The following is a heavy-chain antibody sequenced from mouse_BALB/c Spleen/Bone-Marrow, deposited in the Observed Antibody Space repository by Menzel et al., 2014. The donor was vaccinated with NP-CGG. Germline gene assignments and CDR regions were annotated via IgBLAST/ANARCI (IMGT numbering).Heavy chain of an antibody. J-gene: IGHJ4*01. CDR1: GFTFSSYA. CDR2: ISSGGSYT. CDR3: ARHFITTATGAMDY. V-gene: IGHV5-9-3*01. Sequence: EVHLVESGGGLVKPGGSLKLSCAASGFTFSSYAMSWVRQTPEKRLAWVATISSGGSYTYYPDSVKGRFTISRDNAKNTLYLQMSSLRSEDAAMYCCARHFITTATGAMDYWGQGTSVTVSS. D-gene: IGHD1-2*01.